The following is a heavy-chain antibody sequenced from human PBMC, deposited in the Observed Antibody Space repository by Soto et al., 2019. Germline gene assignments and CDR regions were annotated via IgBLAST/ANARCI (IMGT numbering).Heavy chain of an antibody. V-gene: IGHV3-30*18. D-gene: IGHD3-22*01. CDR1: GFTFSSYG. J-gene: IGHJ4*02. Sequence: QVQLVESGGGVVQPGRSLRLSCAASGFTFSSYGMHWVRQAPGKGLEWVAVISYDGSNKYYADSVKGRFTISRDNSKNTLYLQMNNLRAEDAAVYYCAKDLTMIDRGALDYWGQGTLVTVCS. CDR2: ISYDGSNK. CDR3: AKDLTMIDRGALDY.